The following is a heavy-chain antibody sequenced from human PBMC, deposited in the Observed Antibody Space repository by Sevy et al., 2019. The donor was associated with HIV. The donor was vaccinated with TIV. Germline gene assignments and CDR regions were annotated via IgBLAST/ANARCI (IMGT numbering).Heavy chain of an antibody. CDR2: ISGSGGST. Sequence: GGSLRLSCAASGFTFSSYAMSWVRQAPGKGLEWVSAISGSGGSTYYADSVKGRFTISRDNSKNTRYLQMNGLRAEDTAVYYCAKDSLYGDPYFDYWGQGTLVTVSS. J-gene: IGHJ4*02. CDR1: GFTFSSYA. V-gene: IGHV3-23*01. CDR3: AKDSLYGDPYFDY. D-gene: IGHD4-17*01.